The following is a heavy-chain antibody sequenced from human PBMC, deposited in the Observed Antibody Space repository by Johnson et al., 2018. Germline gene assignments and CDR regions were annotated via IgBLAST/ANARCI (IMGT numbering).Heavy chain of an antibody. CDR1: GFTFSSYA. CDR2: ISDSGGSP. CDR3: AKKVAKITYGMDV. Sequence: VQLVQSGGGLVKPGGSLGLSCAASGFTFSSYAMSWVRQAPGQGLEWVSRISDSGGSPYYADSVKGRFTISRDKSKNTLYLQMNSLRDEDTAIYYWAKKVAKITYGMDVWGQGTTVNVSS. V-gene: IGHV3-23*04. J-gene: IGHJ6*02. D-gene: IGHD5-24*01.